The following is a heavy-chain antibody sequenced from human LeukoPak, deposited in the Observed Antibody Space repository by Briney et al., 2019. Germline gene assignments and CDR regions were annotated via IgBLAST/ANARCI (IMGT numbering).Heavy chain of an antibody. CDR1: GLTFSNYW. J-gene: IGHJ5*02. Sequence: GGSLRLSCAASGLTFSNYWMTWVRQAPGKGLEWVANIKEDGSKKNYMDSVKGRFAISRDNSKNTLYLQMNSLRAEDTAVYYCAKDVWAAGTTWFDPWGQGTLVTVSS. CDR3: AKDVWAAGTTWFDP. CDR2: IKEDGSKK. V-gene: IGHV3-7*03. D-gene: IGHD6-13*01.